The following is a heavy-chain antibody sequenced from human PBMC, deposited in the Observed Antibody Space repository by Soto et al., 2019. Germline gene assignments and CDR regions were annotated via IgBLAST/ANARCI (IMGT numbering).Heavy chain of an antibody. Sequence: QVQLVESGGGVVQPGRSLRLSCAASGFTFSSYGMHWVRQAPGKGLEWVAVIWYDGSNKYYADSVKGRFTISRDNSKNTLYLQMNSLRADDTAVYYCARQEPVSWDFDYWGQGTLVTVSS. D-gene: IGHD6-13*01. V-gene: IGHV3-33*01. J-gene: IGHJ4*02. CDR1: GFTFSSYG. CDR3: ARQEPVSWDFDY. CDR2: IWYDGSNK.